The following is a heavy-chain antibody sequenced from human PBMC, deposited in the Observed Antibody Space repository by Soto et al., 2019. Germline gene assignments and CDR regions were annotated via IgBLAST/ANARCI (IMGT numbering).Heavy chain of an antibody. Sequence: TLSLTCIVSGGPVSTESYYWSWMRQPPGKGLEWIGYVFYTGTTNYNPSLKSRVTVSVDTSKNQFSLKLSSMTAADTAVYFCASDTGTSIHNWGPGILVTVSS. V-gene: IGHV4-61*01. D-gene: IGHD1-1*01. CDR3: ASDTGTSIHN. CDR1: GGPVSTESYY. CDR2: VFYTGTT. J-gene: IGHJ4*02.